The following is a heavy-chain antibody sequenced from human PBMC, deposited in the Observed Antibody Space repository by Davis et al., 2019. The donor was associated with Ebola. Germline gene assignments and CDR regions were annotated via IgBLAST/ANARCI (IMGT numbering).Heavy chain of an antibody. CDR3: ARPTVGDRGGHDGMDV. J-gene: IGHJ6*02. Sequence: GESLKISCAASGFTFSSYGMHWVRQAPGKGLEWVAVISYDGSNKYYADSVKGRFPISRDNSKNSLYLQMNSLRVEDTAVYFCARPTVGDRGGHDGMDVWGQGTTVTVSS. CDR1: GFTFSSYG. V-gene: IGHV3-30*03. D-gene: IGHD4-17*01. CDR2: ISYDGSNK.